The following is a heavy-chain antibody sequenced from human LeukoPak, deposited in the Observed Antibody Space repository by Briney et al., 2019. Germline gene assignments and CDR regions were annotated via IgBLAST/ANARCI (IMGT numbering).Heavy chain of an antibody. V-gene: IGHV1-69*01. D-gene: IGHD3-10*01. J-gene: IGHJ4*02. CDR3: ARVNYYGSGSYWEYYFDY. Sequence: GSSVKVSCKASGGTFSSYAISWVRQAPGQGLGWMGGIIPIFGTANYAQKFQGRVTITADESTSTAYMELSSLRSEDTAVYYCARVNYYGSGSYWEYYFDYWGQGTLVTVSS. CDR1: GGTFSSYA. CDR2: IIPIFGTA.